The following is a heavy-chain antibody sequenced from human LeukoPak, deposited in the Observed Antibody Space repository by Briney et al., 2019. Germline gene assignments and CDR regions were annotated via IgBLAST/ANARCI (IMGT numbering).Heavy chain of an antibody. CDR2: INPSGGST. Sequence: ASVKVSCKASGYTFTSYYMHWVRQAPGQGLEWMGIINPSGGSTSYAQKFQGRVTITADESTSTAYMELSSLRSEDTAVYYYARGAPVTIFGVVIDYYYYMDVWGKGTTVTVSS. J-gene: IGHJ6*03. CDR3: ARGAPVTIFGVVIDYYYYMDV. D-gene: IGHD3-3*01. CDR1: GYTFTSYY. V-gene: IGHV1-46*01.